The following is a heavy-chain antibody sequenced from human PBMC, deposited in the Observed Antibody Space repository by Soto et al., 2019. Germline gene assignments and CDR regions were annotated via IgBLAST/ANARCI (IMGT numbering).Heavy chain of an antibody. V-gene: IGHV4-4*02. CDR3: ASRDTGTSVDY. CDR2: IYRTGST. Sequence: QVQLQESGPGLVKPSGTLSLTCAVSGGSFTSNNWWTWVRQPPGQGLEWIGEIYRTGSTNYNPSLKRRVTISLDKSENQFSLKVTSRTASDTAVYYCASRDTGTSVDYWGQGTLVTVSS. D-gene: IGHD1-7*01. CDR1: GGSFTSNNW. J-gene: IGHJ4*02.